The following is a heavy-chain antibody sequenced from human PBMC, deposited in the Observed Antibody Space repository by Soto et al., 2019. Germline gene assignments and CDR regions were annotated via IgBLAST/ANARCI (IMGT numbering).Heavy chain of an antibody. CDR2: ISNNGDHI. CDR3: VMWEPGV. D-gene: IGHD1-26*01. CDR1: GFIFSSYA. V-gene: IGHV3-64D*08. J-gene: IGHJ4*02. Sequence: HPGGSLRLSCSASGFIFSSYALHWVRQAPGKGLEYVSAISNNGDHIYYAESVKGRFTISRDNSKNTLYLQISSLRPEDTAVYYCVMWEPGVWGQGTLVTVSS.